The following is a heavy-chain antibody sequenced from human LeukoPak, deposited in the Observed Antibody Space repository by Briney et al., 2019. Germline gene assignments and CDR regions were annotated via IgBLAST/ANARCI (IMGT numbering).Heavy chain of an antibody. J-gene: IGHJ4*02. D-gene: IGHD3-10*01. CDR3: GRQGYTASYYFVDY. V-gene: IGHV4-4*07. CDR2: IYTTGTT. Sequence: PSETLSLTCTVSAGSINSYYWGWVRQPAGKGLECIGRIYTTGTTNYGPSLKSRLAMSVDTSKNQFSLSLRSVTAADTAVYYCGRQGYTASYYFVDYWSQGTLVTASS. CDR1: AGSINSYY.